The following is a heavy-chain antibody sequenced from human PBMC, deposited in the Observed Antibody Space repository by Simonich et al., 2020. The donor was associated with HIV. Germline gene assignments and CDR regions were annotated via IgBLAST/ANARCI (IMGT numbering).Heavy chain of an antibody. CDR3: ARDGGQFTY. CDR1: GFTFSSYS. CDR2: ISSSSSTI. Sequence: EVQLVESGGGLVQPGGSLRLSCAASGFTFSSYSINWLRQAPGKGLERVSYISSSSSTIYYADSVKGRFTISRDNAKNSLYLQMNSRRAEDTAVYYCARDGGQFTYWGQGTLVTVSS. V-gene: IGHV3-48*01. D-gene: IGHD3-10*01. J-gene: IGHJ4*02.